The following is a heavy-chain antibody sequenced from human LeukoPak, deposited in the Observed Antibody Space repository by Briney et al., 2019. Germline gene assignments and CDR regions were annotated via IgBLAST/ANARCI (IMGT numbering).Heavy chain of an antibody. CDR3: ARVGSSGWYVDY. CDR2: ISGSASYI. CDR1: GFTFSTYS. Sequence: GGSLRLSCAASGFTFSTYSMNWVRQAPGKGLEWVSSISGSASYIYYADSVKGRFTISRDNAKNSLFVQMSSLRAEDTAVYYCARVGSSGWYVDYWGQGTLVTVSS. D-gene: IGHD6-25*01. V-gene: IGHV3-21*01. J-gene: IGHJ4*02.